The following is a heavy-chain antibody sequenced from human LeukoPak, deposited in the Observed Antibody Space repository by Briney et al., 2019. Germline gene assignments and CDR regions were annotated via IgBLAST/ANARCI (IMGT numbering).Heavy chain of an antibody. V-gene: IGHV1-3*01. Sequence: ASVKVSCKTSGYTFTNYAIHWVRQAPGQSLEWMGWINPGNDNTKYSQKFQDRVTFTRDTSATTAFMELSSPSSEDTAVYYCARDPYHARPTYGDYFDYWGQGTLVTVSS. CDR3: ARDPYHARPTYGDYFDY. J-gene: IGHJ4*02. CDR1: GYTFTNYA. CDR2: INPGNDNT. D-gene: IGHD4/OR15-4a*01.